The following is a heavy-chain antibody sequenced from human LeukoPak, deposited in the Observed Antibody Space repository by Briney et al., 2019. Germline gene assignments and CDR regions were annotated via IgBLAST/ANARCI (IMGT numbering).Heavy chain of an antibody. D-gene: IGHD6-19*01. CDR1: GFTFSSYA. Sequence: PGGSLRLSCAASGFTFSSYAMHWVRQAPGKGLEWVAVISYDGSNKYYADSVKGRFTISRDNSKNTLYLQMNSLRAEDTAVYYCARDLTYSSGWLDYWGQGTLVTVSS. CDR2: ISYDGSNK. J-gene: IGHJ4*02. V-gene: IGHV3-30*04. CDR3: ARDLTYSSGWLDY.